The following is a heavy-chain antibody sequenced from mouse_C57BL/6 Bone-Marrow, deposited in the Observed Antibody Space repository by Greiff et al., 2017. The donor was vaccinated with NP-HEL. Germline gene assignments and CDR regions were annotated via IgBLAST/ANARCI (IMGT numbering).Heavy chain of an antibody. CDR2: IYPGSGST. V-gene: IGHV1-55*01. J-gene: IGHJ1*03. Sequence: QVQLQQPGAELVKPGASVKMSCKASGYSFTSYWITWVKQRPGQGLEWIGDIYPGSGSTNYNEKFKSKATLTVDTSSSTAYMQLSSLTSEDSAVYYCARGVTTVVARYWYFDVWGTGTTVTVSS. D-gene: IGHD1-1*01. CDR1: GYSFTSYW. CDR3: ARGVTTVVARYWYFDV.